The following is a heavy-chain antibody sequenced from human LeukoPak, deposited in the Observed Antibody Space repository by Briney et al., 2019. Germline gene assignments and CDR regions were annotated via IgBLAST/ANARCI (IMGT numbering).Heavy chain of an antibody. Sequence: GSLRLSCAASGFTFSNAWMSWVRQAPGKGLEWIGYIYYSGSTNYNPSLKSRVTISVDTSKNQFSLKLRSVTAADTAVYYCARVTGYMIEDYFDYWGQGILVTVSS. V-gene: IGHV4-59*01. CDR2: IYYSGST. CDR3: ARVTGYMIEDYFDY. CDR1: GFTFSNAW. D-gene: IGHD3-9*01. J-gene: IGHJ4*02.